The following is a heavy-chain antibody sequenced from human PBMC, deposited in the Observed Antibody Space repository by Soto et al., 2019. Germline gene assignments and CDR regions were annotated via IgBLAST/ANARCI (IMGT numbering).Heavy chain of an antibody. CDR1: GGTFTSYT. J-gene: IGHJ4*02. CDR2: IIPMLGIT. D-gene: IGHD2-2*01. Sequence: QVPLVQSGAEVKRPGSSVKVSCKTSGGTFTSYTIIWVRQAPGQGLEWMGRIIPMLGITNYAQKFQDRVXIXXETSTNTAYMELSSLRSEDTAVYYCARDKDQLPTDWGQGTLVTVSS. CDR3: ARDKDQLPTD. V-gene: IGHV1-69*02.